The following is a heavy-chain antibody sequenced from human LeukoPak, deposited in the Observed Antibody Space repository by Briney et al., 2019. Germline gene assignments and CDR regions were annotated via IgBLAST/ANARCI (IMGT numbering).Heavy chain of an antibody. Sequence: PGGSLRLSCAASGFTFSSYDMHWVRQATGKGLEWVSAIGTAGDTYYPGSVKGRFTISRDNAKNSLYLQMNSLRAEDTAVYYCATQNYYDSSGYSHWYFDLWGRGTLVTVSS. V-gene: IGHV3-13*01. J-gene: IGHJ2*01. D-gene: IGHD3-22*01. CDR3: ATQNYYDSSGYSHWYFDL. CDR1: GFTFSSYD. CDR2: IGTAGDT.